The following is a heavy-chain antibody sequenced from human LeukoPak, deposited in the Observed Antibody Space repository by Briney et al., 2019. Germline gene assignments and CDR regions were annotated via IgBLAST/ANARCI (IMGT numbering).Heavy chain of an antibody. CDR1: GLTYSNYD. V-gene: IGHV3-30*02. J-gene: IGHJ4*02. CDR2: IRNDGNDV. Sequence: GGSLRLSCSASGLTYSNYDMHWVRQGPGKGLEWVAFIRNDGNDVYYADSVKGRFTISRDKSKNTLYLQMNSLRAEDTAVYYCAKGREEGYKSFDYWGQGTLVTVSS. CDR3: AKGREEGYKSFDY. D-gene: IGHD5-24*01.